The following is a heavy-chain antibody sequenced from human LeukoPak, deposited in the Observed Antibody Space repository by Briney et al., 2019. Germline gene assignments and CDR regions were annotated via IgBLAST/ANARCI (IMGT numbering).Heavy chain of an antibody. CDR2: ISYDGSNK. V-gene: IGHV3-30-3*01. J-gene: IGHJ3*01. D-gene: IGHD1-26*01. Sequence: PGGSLRLSCAASGFTFSSYAMHWVRQAPGKGLEWVAVISYDGSNKYYADSVKGRFTISRDNSKNTLYLQMNSLRLDDTAVYYCARENGNWGQGTMVTVSS. CDR3: ARENGN. CDR1: GFTFSSYA.